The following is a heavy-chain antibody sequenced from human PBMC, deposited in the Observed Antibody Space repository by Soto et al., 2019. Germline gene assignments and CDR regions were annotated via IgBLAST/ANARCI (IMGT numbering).Heavy chain of an antibody. V-gene: IGHV1-69*01. CDR2: VIPLFDTA. Sequence: QVQGVQSGAEVKKPGSSVKVSCKVSGGIFTNNAISWVRQAPGQGLEWLGGVIPLFDTAYYAQIFRGRLRISEDGATTTAYMALSGLTSADTAVYFCATGGHNDGYNFYHGMDVWGQGTTVTVS. CDR1: GGIFTNNA. CDR3: ATGGHNDGYNFYHGMDV. D-gene: IGHD3-16*01. J-gene: IGHJ6*02.